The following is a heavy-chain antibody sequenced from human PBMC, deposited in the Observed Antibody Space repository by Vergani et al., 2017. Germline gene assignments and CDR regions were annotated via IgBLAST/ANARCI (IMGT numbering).Heavy chain of an antibody. V-gene: IGHV3-9*01. CDR2: ISWNSGSI. CDR1: GFTFDDYA. D-gene: IGHD2-21*01. CDR3: AKDSAYCGGDCYSPYDAFDI. J-gene: IGHJ3*02. Sequence: EVQLVESGGGLVQPGRSLRLSCAASGFTFDDYAMHWVRQAPGKGLEWVSGISWNSGSIGYADSVKGRFTISRDNAKNSLYLQMNSLRAEDTALYYCAKDSAYCGGDCYSPYDAFDIWGQGTMVTVSS.